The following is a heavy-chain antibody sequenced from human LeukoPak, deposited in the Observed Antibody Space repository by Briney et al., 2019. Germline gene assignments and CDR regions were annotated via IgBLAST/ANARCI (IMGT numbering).Heavy chain of an antibody. V-gene: IGHV4-38-2*02. CDR1: GYSISSGSY. J-gene: IGHJ4*02. D-gene: IGHD3-22*01. Sequence: SETMSLTCTVSGYSISSGSYWGWIRQPPAQALEWIGSMYHSGSTYYNPSLKSRVATSVDTSKNHFSLKLSSVTAADTAVYYCAKEGRINYYDSSGYYYVADWGQGTLVTVSS. CDR3: AKEGRINYYDSSGYYYVAD. CDR2: MYHSGST.